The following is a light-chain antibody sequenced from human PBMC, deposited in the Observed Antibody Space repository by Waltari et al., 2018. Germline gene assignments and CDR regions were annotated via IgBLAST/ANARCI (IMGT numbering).Light chain of an antibody. CDR2: EVT. CDR1: NSYIGTYDY. Sequence: QAGLTQPRSVSGSPGQSVPISCTGTNSYIGTYDYVSLYQTYPGSAPKLILSEVTKRPSVVSDRFSGSKSGDTASLTISGLRSDDEADYYGSSYAGRNSLIFGGGTRLTVL. J-gene: IGLJ2*01. CDR3: SSYAGRNSLI. V-gene: IGLV2-11*01.